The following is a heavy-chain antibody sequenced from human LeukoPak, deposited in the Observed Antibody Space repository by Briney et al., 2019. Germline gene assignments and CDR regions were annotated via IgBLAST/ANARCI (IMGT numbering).Heavy chain of an antibody. J-gene: IGHJ5*02. CDR3: AKNMDRITMVRGVTTSPNWFDP. D-gene: IGHD3-10*01. Sequence: AGGSLRLSCAASGFTFSTYALSWVRQAPGKGLEWVSAISGSGISTYYADSVKGRFTISRDISKNKLNLQMSSLRAEATALYYSAKNMDRITMVRGVTTSPNWFDPWGQGTLVTVSS. CDR2: ISGSGIST. CDR1: GFTFSTYA. V-gene: IGHV3-23*01.